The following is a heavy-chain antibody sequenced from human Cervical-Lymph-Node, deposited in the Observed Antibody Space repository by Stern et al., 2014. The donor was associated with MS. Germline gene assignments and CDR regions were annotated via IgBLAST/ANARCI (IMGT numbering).Heavy chain of an antibody. CDR2: IYSSGST. Sequence: EHLVESGPGLVKPSQTLSLTCTVSGGSISSGGYYWSWIRQHPGKGLEWIGYIYSSGSTYYNPALKSRVTISGDTSKNQFSLKLSSVTAADTAVYYCARDRRGYSHNWFDPWGQGTLVTVSS. CDR3: ARDRRGYSHNWFDP. V-gene: IGHV4-31*03. J-gene: IGHJ5*02. CDR1: GGSISSGGYY. D-gene: IGHD5-18*01.